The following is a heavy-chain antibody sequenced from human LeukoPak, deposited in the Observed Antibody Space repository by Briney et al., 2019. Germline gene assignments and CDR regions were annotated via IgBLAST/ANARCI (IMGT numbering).Heavy chain of an antibody. CDR2: IKIKTDGGTT. V-gene: IGHV3-15*01. J-gene: IGHJ4*02. Sequence: GGSLRLSCAASGFTFSNAWMSWVRQAPGKGLEWVGRIKIKTDGGTTDYAAPVKGRFTISRDDSKNTLYLQMNSLKTEDTAVYYCTTYSQLLEVSDYWGQGTLVTVSS. CDR3: TTYSQLLEVSDY. CDR1: GFTFSNAW. D-gene: IGHD2-2*01.